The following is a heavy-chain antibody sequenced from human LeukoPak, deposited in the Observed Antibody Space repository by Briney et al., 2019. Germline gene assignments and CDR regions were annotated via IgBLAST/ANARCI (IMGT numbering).Heavy chain of an antibody. Sequence: SETLSLTCTVSGGSISSYYWSWIRQPPGKGLEWIGYIYYSGSTNYNPSLKSRVTISVDTSKNQFSLKLSSVTAADTAVYYCARAGGYGYYGMDVWGQGTTVTVSS. CDR2: IYYSGST. J-gene: IGHJ6*02. CDR1: GGSISSYY. V-gene: IGHV4-59*12. CDR3: ARAGGYGYYGMDV. D-gene: IGHD5-12*01.